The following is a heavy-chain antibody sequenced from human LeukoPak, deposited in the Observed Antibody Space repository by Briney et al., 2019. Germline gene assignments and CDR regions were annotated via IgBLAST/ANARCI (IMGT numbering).Heavy chain of an antibody. J-gene: IGHJ1*01. CDR2: IKEDGSEK. V-gene: IGHV3-7*01. Sequence: GGSLRLSCVASGFTFSSYWMTWVRQAPGKGLEWVANIKEDGSEKYYADSVKGRFSISRDNAKNSLFLQMNSPRAEDTAVYYCARDRYSSKWGQGTLVTVSS. D-gene: IGHD6-19*01. CDR3: ARDRYSSK. CDR1: GFTFSSYW.